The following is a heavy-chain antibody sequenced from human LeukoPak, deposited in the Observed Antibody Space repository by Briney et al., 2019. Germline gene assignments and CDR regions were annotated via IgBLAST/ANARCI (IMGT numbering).Heavy chain of an antibody. CDR3: ARRGVPLRTTGYYFDY. CDR2: IYYSGST. CDR1: GGSISSYY. Sequence: PSETLSLTCTVSGGSISSYYWSWIRQPPGKGLEWIGYIYYSGSTNYNPSLKSRVTISVDTSKNQFSLKLSSVTAADTAVYYCARRGVPLRTTGYYFDYWGQGTLVTVSS. J-gene: IGHJ4*02. V-gene: IGHV4-59*01. D-gene: IGHD1-1*01.